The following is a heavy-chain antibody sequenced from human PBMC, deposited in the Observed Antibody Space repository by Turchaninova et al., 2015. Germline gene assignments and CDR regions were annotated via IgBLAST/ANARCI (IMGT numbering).Heavy chain of an antibody. CDR3: ARGYWNFDL. CDR2: KKEDGSEK. J-gene: IGHJ2*01. Sequence: QLVESGGGLVQPGGSLRLSCSASGFTFSSYWMSWVRQAPGRGMEWVANKKEDGSEKYYVDSVKGRFTISRDNAKNSLYVQMNSLRVEDTAVYYCARGYWNFDLWGRGTLVTASS. CDR1: GFTFSSYW. V-gene: IGHV3-7*01.